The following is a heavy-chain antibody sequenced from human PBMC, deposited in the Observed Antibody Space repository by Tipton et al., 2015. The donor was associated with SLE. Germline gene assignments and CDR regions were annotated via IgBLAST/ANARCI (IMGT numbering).Heavy chain of an antibody. J-gene: IGHJ4*02. CDR1: GGSFSGYY. CDR2: INHSGST. Sequence: TLSLTCAVYGGSFSGYYWSWIRQPPGKGLEWIGEINHSGSTNYNPSLKSRVTISVDTSKNQFSLKLSSVTAADTAVYYCARGLYDILTGYYFDYWGRGTLVTVSS. D-gene: IGHD3-9*01. CDR3: ARGLYDILTGYYFDY. V-gene: IGHV4-34*01.